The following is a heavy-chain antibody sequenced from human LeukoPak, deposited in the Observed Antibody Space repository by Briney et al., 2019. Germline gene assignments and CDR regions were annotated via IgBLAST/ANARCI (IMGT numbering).Heavy chain of an antibody. Sequence: ASVKVSCKASGYRFTSYYMHWVRQAPGQGLEWMGWINPNSGGTNYAQKFQGRVTVTRDTSISTAYMELSRLRSDDTAVYYCARTATVVVVAGDFDYWGQGTLVTVSS. D-gene: IGHD2-15*01. CDR2: INPNSGGT. V-gene: IGHV1-2*02. CDR1: GYRFTSYY. J-gene: IGHJ4*02. CDR3: ARTATVVVVAGDFDY.